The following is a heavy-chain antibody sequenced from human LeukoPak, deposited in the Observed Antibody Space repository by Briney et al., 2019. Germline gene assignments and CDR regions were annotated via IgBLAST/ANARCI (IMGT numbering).Heavy chain of an antibody. J-gene: IGHJ4*02. Sequence: ASVKVSCKASGYTFTGYYMHWVRQARGQGLEWMGWINPNSGGTNYAQKFQGRVTMTRDTSISTAYMELSRLRSDDTAVYYCARTRGSYLLLFHYWGQGTLVTVSS. CDR2: INPNSGGT. CDR3: ARTRGSYLLLFHY. CDR1: GYTFTGYY. V-gene: IGHV1-2*02. D-gene: IGHD1-26*01.